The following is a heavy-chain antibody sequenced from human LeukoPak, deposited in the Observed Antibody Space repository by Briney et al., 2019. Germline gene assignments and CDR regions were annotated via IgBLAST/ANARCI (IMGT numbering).Heavy chain of an antibody. Sequence: GSSVKVSCKASGYTFTYRYLHWVRQAPGQALEWMGWITPFNGNTNYAQKFQDRVTITRDRSMSTAYMELSSLRSEDTAMYYCARYGAASHSAFDIWGQGTMVTVSS. CDR3: ARYGAASHSAFDI. CDR2: ITPFNGNT. D-gene: IGHD4/OR15-4a*01. J-gene: IGHJ3*02. CDR1: GYTFTYRY. V-gene: IGHV1-45*02.